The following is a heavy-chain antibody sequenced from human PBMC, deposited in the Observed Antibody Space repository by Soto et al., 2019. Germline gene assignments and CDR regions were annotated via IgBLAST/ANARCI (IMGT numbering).Heavy chain of an antibody. CDR1: GFTFSNYA. CDR2: INIGGDTT. Sequence: EVQLLESGGGLVQPGGSLRLSCGVSGFTFSNYAMSWVRQAPGKGLEWVSAINIGGDTTYYADSVKGRFIMSRDNSKNTMYLHMNSLRAEDTAVYYCAKLLVTQMSYYYYGLDVWGQGTTVTVSS. J-gene: IGHJ6*02. CDR3: AKLLVTQMSYYYYGLDV. D-gene: IGHD2-21*02. V-gene: IGHV3-23*01.